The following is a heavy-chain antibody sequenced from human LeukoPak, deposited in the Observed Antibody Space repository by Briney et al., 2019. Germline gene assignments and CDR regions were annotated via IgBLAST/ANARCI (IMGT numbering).Heavy chain of an antibody. V-gene: IGHV4-34*01. Sequence: SETLSLTCAVYGGSFSGYYWSWIRQPPGKGLEWIGEINHSGSTNYNPSLKSRVTISVDTSKNQLSLKLSSVTAADTAAYYSASVGTSYSYGSGGSDYWGQGTLVTVSS. CDR1: GGSFSGYY. CDR2: INHSGST. CDR3: ASVGTSYSYGSGGSDY. J-gene: IGHJ4*02. D-gene: IGHD3-10*01.